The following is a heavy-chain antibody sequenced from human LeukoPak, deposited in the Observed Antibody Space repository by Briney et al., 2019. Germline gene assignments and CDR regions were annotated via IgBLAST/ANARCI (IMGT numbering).Heavy chain of an antibody. V-gene: IGHV1-2*02. D-gene: IGHD2-21*02. CDR1: GYRFISHY. CDR3: AREGSYCVGGDCYSFDF. J-gene: IGHJ4*02. Sequence: ASLKVSCKASGYRFISHYIHWVRQAPGQGPEWLGWMHAGNGNTRYPEKFEGRVTMTRDTSTNTAYMDLSSLRSDDTAVYYCAREGSYCVGGDCYSFDFWGQETLVTVSS. CDR2: MHAGNGNT.